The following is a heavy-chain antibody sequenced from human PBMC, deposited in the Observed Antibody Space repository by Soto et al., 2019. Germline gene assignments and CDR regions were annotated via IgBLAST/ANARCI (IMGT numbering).Heavy chain of an antibody. CDR3: ARCGRNDAFDI. Sequence: GASLQVSCQASGGTFSSYAISWVRQAPGQGLEWMGGIIPIFGTANYAQKFQGRVTITADESTSTAYMELSSLRSEDTAVYYCARCGRNDAFDIWGQGTMVTVSS. J-gene: IGHJ3*02. CDR2: IIPIFGTA. V-gene: IGHV1-69*13. CDR1: GGTFSSYA. D-gene: IGHD6-25*01.